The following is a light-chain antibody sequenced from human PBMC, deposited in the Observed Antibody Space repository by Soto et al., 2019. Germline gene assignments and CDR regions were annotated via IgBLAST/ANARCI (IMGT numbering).Light chain of an antibody. CDR1: SGSIASNY. V-gene: IGLV6-57*01. CDR2: EDN. CDR3: QSYDSSNLV. Sequence: NFMLTQPHSVSASPGKTVTISCTRSSGSIASNYVQWYQQRPGSSPTTVIYEDNQRPSGVPDRFSGSIDSSSNSASLTISGLKTEDEADYYCQSYDSSNLVFGTGTKVTVL. J-gene: IGLJ1*01.